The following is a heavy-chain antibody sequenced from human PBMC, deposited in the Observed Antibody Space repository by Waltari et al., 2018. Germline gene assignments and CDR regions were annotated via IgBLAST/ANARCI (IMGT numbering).Heavy chain of an antibody. CDR2: INHSGST. D-gene: IGHD1-26*01. Sequence: QVQLQQWGAGLLKPSETLSLTCAVYGGSFSGYYWSWIRQPPGKGLEWIGEINHSGSTNYNPSLKSRVTISVDTSKSQFSLKLSSVTAADTAVYYCARRGSYRAFDYWGQGTLVTVSS. CDR3: ARRGSYRAFDY. V-gene: IGHV4-34*01. J-gene: IGHJ4*02. CDR1: GGSFSGYY.